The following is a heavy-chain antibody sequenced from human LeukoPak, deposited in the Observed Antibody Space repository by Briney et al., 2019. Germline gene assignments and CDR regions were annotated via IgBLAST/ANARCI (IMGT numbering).Heavy chain of an antibody. CDR2: INHSGST. D-gene: IGHD6-6*01. J-gene: IGHJ5*02. V-gene: IGHV4-34*01. CDR1: GGSFSGYY. Sequence: SETLSLTCAVYGGSFSGYYWSWIRQPPGKGLGWIGEINHSGSTNYNPSLKSRVTISVDTSKNQFSLKLSSVTAADTAVYYCAREPPAARLRWFDPWGQGTLVTVSS. CDR3: AREPPAARLRWFDP.